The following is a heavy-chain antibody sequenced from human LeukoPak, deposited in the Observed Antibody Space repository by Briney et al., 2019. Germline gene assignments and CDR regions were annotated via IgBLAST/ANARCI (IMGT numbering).Heavy chain of an antibody. CDR1: GGSISSYY. V-gene: IGHV4-4*07. CDR3: ARDRYDFWSGYYTVPAGLNAFDI. Sequence: PSETLSLTCTVSGGSISSYYWSWIRQPAGKGLEWIGRIYTSGSTSYNPSLKSRVTMSVDTSKNQFSLKLSSVTAADTAVYYCARDRYDFWSGYYTVPAGLNAFDIWGQGTMVTVSS. D-gene: IGHD3-3*01. J-gene: IGHJ3*02. CDR2: IYTSGST.